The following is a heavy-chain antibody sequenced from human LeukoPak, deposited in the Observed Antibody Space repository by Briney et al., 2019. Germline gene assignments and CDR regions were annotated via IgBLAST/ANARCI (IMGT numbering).Heavy chain of an antibody. J-gene: IGHJ3*02. CDR1: GGSISSGSYY. CDR3: ARNRNWGVGAFDI. Sequence: PSQTLSLTCTVSGGSISSGSYYWSWIRQPPGRGLEWIGRIYTSGSTNYNPSLKSRVTISVDTSKNQFSLKLSSVTAADTAVYYCARNRNWGVGAFDIWGQGTMVTVSS. V-gene: IGHV4-61*02. D-gene: IGHD7-27*01. CDR2: IYTSGST.